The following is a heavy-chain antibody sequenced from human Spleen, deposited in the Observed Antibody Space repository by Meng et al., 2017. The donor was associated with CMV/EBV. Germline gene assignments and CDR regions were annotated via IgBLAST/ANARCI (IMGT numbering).Heavy chain of an antibody. CDR2: ISDSGSST. J-gene: IGHJ4*02. V-gene: IGHV3-23*01. D-gene: IGHD2-2*01. Sequence: GGSLRLSCAASGFTFNNYAMSWVRQAPEKGLEWVSTISDSGSSTYSADSVKGRFTISSDNSKSTLYLQMNSLRAEDTALYFCARSPFGLYCTSTSCHYFDHWGQGALVTVSS. CDR3: ARSPFGLYCTSTSCHYFDH. CDR1: GFTFNNYA.